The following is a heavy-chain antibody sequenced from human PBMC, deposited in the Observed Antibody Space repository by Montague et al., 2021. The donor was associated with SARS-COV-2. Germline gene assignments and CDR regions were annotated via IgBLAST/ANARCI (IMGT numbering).Heavy chain of an antibody. Sequence: SLRLSCATSGFTFRHYAMTWVRQAPGKGLEWVSTISGNGDPDTTYYADSVKGRFTISRDISKNTLYLQMNSLRAEDTAVYYCARVLSYYGMDVWGQGTTVTVSS. CDR1: GFTFRHYA. CDR2: ISGNGDPDTT. CDR3: ARVLSYYGMDV. D-gene: IGHD3-10*01. J-gene: IGHJ6*02. V-gene: IGHV3-23*01.